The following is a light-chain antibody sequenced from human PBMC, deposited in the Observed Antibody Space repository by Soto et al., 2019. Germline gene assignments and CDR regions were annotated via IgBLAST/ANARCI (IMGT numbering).Light chain of an antibody. V-gene: IGKV1-33*01. CDR2: DAS. CDR1: QDISNY. Sequence: DIQMTQSPSSLSASVGDRVTITCQASQDISNYLNWYQQKPGKAPKLLIYDASNLETGVTSRFSGSGSGTDFTFTISSLQPEDIATYYCQQYDNLPPTLGQGTLLEIK. J-gene: IGKJ5*01. CDR3: QQYDNLPPT.